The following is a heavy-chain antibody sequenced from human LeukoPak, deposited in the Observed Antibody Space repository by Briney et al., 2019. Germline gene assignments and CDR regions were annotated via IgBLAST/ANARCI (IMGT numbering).Heavy chain of an antibody. D-gene: IGHD3-22*01. CDR1: GFTFSGYW. CDR2: IKQDGSEK. V-gene: IGHV3-7*01. J-gene: IGHJ4*02. CDR3: ARAAYYDSSGYWGYYFDY. Sequence: PGGSLRLSCAASGFTFSGYWMSWVRQAPGKGLEWAANIKQDGSEKYYVDSVKGRFTISRDNARNSLSLQMNSLRGEDTAVYYCARAAYYDSSGYWGYYFDYWGQGTLVTVSS.